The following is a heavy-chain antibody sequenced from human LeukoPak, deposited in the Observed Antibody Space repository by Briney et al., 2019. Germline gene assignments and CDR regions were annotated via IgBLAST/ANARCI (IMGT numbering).Heavy chain of an antibody. D-gene: IGHD3-3*01. CDR2: INHSGST. CDR1: GGSISSGGYY. J-gene: IGHJ4*02. V-gene: IGHV4-34*01. Sequence: PSETLSLTCAVSGGSISSGGYYWSWIRQPPGKGLEWIGEINHSGSTNYNPSLKSRVTISVDTSKNQFSLKLSSVTAADTAVYYCARIRVNCDFWSGYYEGQNYYFDYWGQGTLVTVSS. CDR3: ARIRVNCDFWSGYYEGQNYYFDY.